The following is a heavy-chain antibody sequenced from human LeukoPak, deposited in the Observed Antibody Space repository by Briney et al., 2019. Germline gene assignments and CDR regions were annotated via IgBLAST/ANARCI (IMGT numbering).Heavy chain of an antibody. V-gene: IGHV3-23*01. J-gene: IGHJ3*02. CDR2: ISGSGTST. Sequence: GGSLGLSCAASGFTFSSYWMSWVRQAPGKGLEWVSVISGSGTSTYYADSVKGRFTISRDNSKNTLYLQMNSLRAEDTAVYYCTRGRKSRIYQDGAFDIWGQGTMVTVSS. CDR3: TRGRKSRIYQDGAFDI. D-gene: IGHD5-24*01. CDR1: GFTFSSYW.